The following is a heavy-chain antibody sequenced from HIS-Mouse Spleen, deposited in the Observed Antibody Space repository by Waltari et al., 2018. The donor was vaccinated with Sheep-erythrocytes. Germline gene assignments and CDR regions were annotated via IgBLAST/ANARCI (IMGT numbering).Heavy chain of an antibody. V-gene: IGHV4-34*01. CDR2: INHSGST. CDR3: ARVARWVDY. D-gene: IGHD1-26*01. J-gene: IGHJ4*02. Sequence: QVQLQQWGAGLLKPSETLSLTCAVYGGSFRGYYWSWIRQPPGKGLEWIRAINHSGSTNFNPSLTSRVTISVDTSKNQFSLKLSSVTAADTAVYYCARVARWVDYWGQGTLVTVSS. CDR1: GGSFRGYY.